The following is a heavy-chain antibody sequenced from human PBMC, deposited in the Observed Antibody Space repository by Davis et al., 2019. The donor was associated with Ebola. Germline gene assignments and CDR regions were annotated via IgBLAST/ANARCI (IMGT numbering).Heavy chain of an antibody. V-gene: IGHV3-23*01. CDR2: SGRTDKT. D-gene: IGHD6-19*01. CDR1: GFTFSSYG. CDR3: AKEIGGSGWYSIDY. Sequence: GESLKISCAASGFTFSSYGMSWVRQAPGKGLEWVSASGRTDKTYYADSVKGRFTISRDKSKNTVYLQMNTLRAEDTAVYYCAKEIGGSGWYSIDYWGQGTLVTGSS. J-gene: IGHJ4*02.